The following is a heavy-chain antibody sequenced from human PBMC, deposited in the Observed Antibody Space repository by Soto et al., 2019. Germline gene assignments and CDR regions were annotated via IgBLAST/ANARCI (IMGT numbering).Heavy chain of an antibody. CDR3: AREGIAKNWFDP. D-gene: IGHD6-13*01. CDR2: ISPSGGST. J-gene: IGHJ5*02. CDR1: GYTFTIYY. V-gene: IGHV1-46*01. Sequence: ASVKVSSKASGYTFTIYYMHWVRQAPGQGLEWMGIISPSGGSTSYAQKFQGRVTMTRDTSTSTVYMELSSLRSEDTAVYYCAREGIAKNWFDPWGQGTLVTVSS.